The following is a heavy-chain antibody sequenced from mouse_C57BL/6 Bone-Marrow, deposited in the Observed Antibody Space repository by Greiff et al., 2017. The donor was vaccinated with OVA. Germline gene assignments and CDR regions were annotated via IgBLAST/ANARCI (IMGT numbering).Heavy chain of an antibody. CDR3: ARDLGNLFAY. V-gene: IGHV1-81*01. J-gene: IGHJ3*01. D-gene: IGHD4-1*01. CDR1: GYTFTSYG. CDR2: IYPRSGNT. Sequence: LQESGAELARPGASVKLSCKASGYTFTSYGISWVKQRTGQGLEWIGEIYPRSGNTYYNEKFKGKATLTADKSSSTAYMELRSLTSEDSAVYFCARDLGNLFAYWGQGTLVTVSA.